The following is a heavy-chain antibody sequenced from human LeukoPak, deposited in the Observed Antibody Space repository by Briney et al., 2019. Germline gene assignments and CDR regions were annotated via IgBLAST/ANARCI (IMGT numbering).Heavy chain of an antibody. V-gene: IGHV4-59*08. Sequence: SETLSLTCTVSGASISSYYWTWIRQSPGQGLEWIGYIYHTGATSYNPSLKSRVTMSIDTSKKQFSLKLTSVTAADTAVYFCARYGGSGWVIDNWGQGTLVTVSS. CDR1: GASISSYY. CDR2: IYHTGAT. J-gene: IGHJ4*02. CDR3: ARYGGSGWVIDN. D-gene: IGHD6-19*01.